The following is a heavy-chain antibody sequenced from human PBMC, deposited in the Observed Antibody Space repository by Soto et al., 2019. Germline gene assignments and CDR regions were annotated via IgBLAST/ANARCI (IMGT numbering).Heavy chain of an antibody. CDR1: GYTFTSYD. D-gene: IGHD6-19*01. CDR3: ARALTGYSSGGTYYYYMDV. Sequence: ASLKVSCKASGYTFTSYDINWVRQATGQGLEWMGWMNPNSGNTGYAQKFQGRVTMTRNTSISTAYMELSSLRSEDTAVYYCARALTGYSSGGTYYYYMDVWGKGTTVTVSS. J-gene: IGHJ6*03. V-gene: IGHV1-8*01. CDR2: MNPNSGNT.